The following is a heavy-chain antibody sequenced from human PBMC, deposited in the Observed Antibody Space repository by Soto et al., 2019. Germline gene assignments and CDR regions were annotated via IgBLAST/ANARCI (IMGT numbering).Heavy chain of an antibody. Sequence: GGSLRLSCAASGFTFSSYDMHWVRQATGKGLEWVSAIGTAGDTYYPGSVKGRFTISRENAKNSLYLQMNSLRAGDTAVYYCAREQASGDAAAFDIWGQGTMVTVSS. V-gene: IGHV3-13*01. CDR3: AREQASGDAAAFDI. J-gene: IGHJ3*02. D-gene: IGHD2-21*02. CDR1: GFTFSSYD. CDR2: IGTAGDT.